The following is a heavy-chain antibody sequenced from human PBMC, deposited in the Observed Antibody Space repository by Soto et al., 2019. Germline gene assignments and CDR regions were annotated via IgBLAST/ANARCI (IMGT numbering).Heavy chain of an antibody. Sequence: QITLKESGPTLVKPTQTLTLTCTFSGFSLTTRGVGVGWIRQPPGKALECLALIYWDDDKRYSPSLQSRLSITKDTSTNQVVLTMTNVDPVDTATYYCAHIPNYYQYDWFDPWGQGTLVSVSS. CDR2: IYWDDDK. V-gene: IGHV2-5*02. D-gene: IGHD3-16*01. CDR3: AHIPNYYQYDWFDP. CDR1: GFSLTTRGVG. J-gene: IGHJ5*02.